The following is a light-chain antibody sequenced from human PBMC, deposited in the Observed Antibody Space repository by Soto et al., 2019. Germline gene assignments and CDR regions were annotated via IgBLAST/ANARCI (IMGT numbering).Light chain of an antibody. CDR2: NTF. CDR1: QNVTSN. V-gene: IGKV3-15*01. Sequence: EKVMTQSPATLSVFPGERATLYCRASQNVTSNLVWYQQKPGQAPKLLIYNTFTRATGIQVRFSGSGSGTEFTLTIIGLQSEDLAVFYCHQYNHSPYIFGQGTKLEI. CDR3: HQYNHSPYI. J-gene: IGKJ2*01.